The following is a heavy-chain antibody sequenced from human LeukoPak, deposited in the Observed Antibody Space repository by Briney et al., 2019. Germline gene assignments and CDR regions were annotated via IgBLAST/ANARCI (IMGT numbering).Heavy chain of an antibody. Sequence: SETLSLTCAVYGGSFSGDYLGWIRQPPGEGLEYIGEINDSGSTNYNPSLKSRVTISVDRPRNQVSLKLNSVTAADTAVYFCAKARGANWYFDLWGRGTLVTVSS. J-gene: IGHJ2*01. CDR2: INDSGST. D-gene: IGHD5-12*01. CDR3: AKARGANWYFDL. CDR1: GGSFSGDY. V-gene: IGHV4-34*01.